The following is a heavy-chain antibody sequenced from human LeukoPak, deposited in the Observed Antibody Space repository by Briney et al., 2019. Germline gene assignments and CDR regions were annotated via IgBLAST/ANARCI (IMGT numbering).Heavy chain of an antibody. CDR3: ARDRYYYDSSGSENYYGMDV. V-gene: IGHV4-59*01. Sequence: SETLSLTCTVSGGSISSYYWSWLRQPPGKGLEWVGYIYYSGSTNYNPSLKSRVTISVDTSKNQFSLKLSSVPAADTAVYYCARDRYYYDSSGSENYYGMDVWGQGTTVTVSS. CDR1: GGSISSYY. J-gene: IGHJ6*02. CDR2: IYYSGST. D-gene: IGHD3-22*01.